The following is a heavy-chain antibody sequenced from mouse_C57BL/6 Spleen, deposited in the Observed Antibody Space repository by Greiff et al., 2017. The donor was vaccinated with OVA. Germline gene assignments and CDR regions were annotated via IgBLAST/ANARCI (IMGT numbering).Heavy chain of an antibody. J-gene: IGHJ2*01. CDR1: GYTFTDYE. CDR3: TRGGTTVAFDY. CDR2: IDPETGGT. Sequence: QVQLQQSGAELVRPGASVTLSCKASGYTFTDYEMHWVKQTPVHGLEWIGAIDPETGGTAYNQKFKGKAILTADKSSSTAYMELRSLTSEDSAVYYCTRGGTTVAFDYWGQGTTLTVSS. D-gene: IGHD1-1*01. V-gene: IGHV1-15*01.